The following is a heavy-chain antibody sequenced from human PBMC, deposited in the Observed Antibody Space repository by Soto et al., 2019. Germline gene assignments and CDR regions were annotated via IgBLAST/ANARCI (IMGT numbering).Heavy chain of an antibody. Sequence: QVQLQQWGAGLLKPSETLSLTCAVYGGSFSGYYWSWIRQPPGKGLEWIGEINHSGSTNYNPSLKSRVTISVDTSKNQFSLKLSSVTAADTAVYYCARVGVRYKQLGQFDYWGQGTLVTVSS. CDR1: GGSFSGYY. CDR2: INHSGST. J-gene: IGHJ4*02. V-gene: IGHV4-34*01. CDR3: ARVGVRYKQLGQFDY. D-gene: IGHD6-6*01.